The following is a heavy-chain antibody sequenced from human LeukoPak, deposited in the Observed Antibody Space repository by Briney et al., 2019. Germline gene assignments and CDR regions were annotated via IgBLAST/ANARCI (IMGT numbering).Heavy chain of an antibody. V-gene: IGHV3-21*01. D-gene: IGHD6-13*01. Sequence: GSLRLSCAASGFTFSSYNMNWVRQAPGKGLEWVSSVTSSSSYTYYADSVKGRFTISRDNSKNSLYLQMNSLRAEDTAVYYCARGIMGSSWYYFDYWGQGTLVTVSS. J-gene: IGHJ4*02. CDR3: ARGIMGSSWYYFDY. CDR1: GFTFSSYN. CDR2: VTSSSSYT.